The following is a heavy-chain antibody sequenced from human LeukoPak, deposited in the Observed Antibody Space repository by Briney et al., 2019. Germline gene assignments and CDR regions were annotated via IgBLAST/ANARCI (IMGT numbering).Heavy chain of an antibody. CDR1: GGSISSHY. CDR3: ARDSPFEWDVFGDSFDI. CDR2: MHYRGNT. V-gene: IGHV4-59*11. D-gene: IGHD1-26*01. J-gene: IGHJ3*02. Sequence: SETLSLTCTVSGGSISSHYWSRIRQSPGKGLEWIGFMHYRGNTNSNPSLRSRVTISMDTSKNQFSLKMSSVTAAATAVYYCARDSPFEWDVFGDSFDIWGQGTVVTVSS.